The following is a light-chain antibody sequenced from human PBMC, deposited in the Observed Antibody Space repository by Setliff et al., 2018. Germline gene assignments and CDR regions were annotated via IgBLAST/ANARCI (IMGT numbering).Light chain of an antibody. CDR3: TSYTSSFTYG. V-gene: IGLV2-14*01. J-gene: IGLJ1*01. Sequence: QSVLTQPASVSGSPGQSITISCTGTSSDVGGYNYVSWYQQHPGEAPKLMIFEVSDRPSGVSNRFSGSKSGNTASLTISGLQAEDEADYYCTSYTSSFTYGFGTGTKVTVL. CDR2: EVS. CDR1: SSDVGGYNY.